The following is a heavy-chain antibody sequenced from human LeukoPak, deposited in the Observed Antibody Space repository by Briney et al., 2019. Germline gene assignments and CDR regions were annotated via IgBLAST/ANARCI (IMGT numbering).Heavy chain of an antibody. D-gene: IGHD1-26*01. V-gene: IGHV3-23*01. CDR1: GFTFSSYV. CDR3: ARAGGGTYYSDY. J-gene: IGHJ4*02. Sequence: GGSLRLSCAASGFTFSSYVMTWVRQAPGQGLEWVSAISGGGGTTSYADSVKGRFTISRDNSKNTLYLQMNSLGAEDTADYYCARAGGGTYYSDYWGQGTLVTVSS. CDR2: ISGGGGTT.